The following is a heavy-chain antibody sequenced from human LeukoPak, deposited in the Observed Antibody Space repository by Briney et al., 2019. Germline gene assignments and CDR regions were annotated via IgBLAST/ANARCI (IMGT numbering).Heavy chain of an antibody. CDR2: INTDGCST. CDR1: GFTFGSYW. V-gene: IGHV3-74*01. Sequence: GGSLRLSCAASGFTFGSYWMHWARQAPGKGLVYVSRINTDGCSTRDADSVRGRVTISRDNAKNTLYLQMNSLSGEDTAVYYCARAGYCSGGSCYFDYWGQGTQVFVSS. CDR3: ARAGYCSGGSCYFDY. J-gene: IGHJ4*02. D-gene: IGHD2-15*01.